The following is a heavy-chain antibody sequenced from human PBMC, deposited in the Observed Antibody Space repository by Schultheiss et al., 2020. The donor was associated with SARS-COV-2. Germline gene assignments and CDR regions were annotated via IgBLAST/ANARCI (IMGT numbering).Heavy chain of an antibody. CDR3: ARDVPGTTVVITGAFDI. J-gene: IGHJ3*02. CDR2: VNSDGSST. CDR1: GFTFSSYG. D-gene: IGHD4-23*01. V-gene: IGHV3-74*01. Sequence: GESLKISCAASGFTFSSYGMHWVRQAPGKGLVWVSHVNSDGSSTTYADSVKGRFTISRDNAKNSLYLQMNSLRAEDTAVYYCARDVPGTTVVITGAFDIWGQGTMVTVSS.